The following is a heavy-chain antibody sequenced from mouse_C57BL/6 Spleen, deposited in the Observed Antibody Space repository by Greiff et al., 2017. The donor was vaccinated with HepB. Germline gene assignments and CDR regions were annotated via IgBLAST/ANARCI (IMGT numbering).Heavy chain of an antibody. Sequence: QVQLQQSGAELVRPGASVKLSCKASGYTFTDYYINWVKQRPGQGLEWIARIYPGSGNTYYNEKFKGKATLTAEKSSSTAYMQLSSLTSEDSAVYFCARWDSGKNFGDWGQGTTLTVSS. CDR1: GYTFTDYY. V-gene: IGHV1-76*01. D-gene: IGHD2-1*01. J-gene: IGHJ2*01. CDR2: IYPGSGNT. CDR3: ARWDSGKNFGD.